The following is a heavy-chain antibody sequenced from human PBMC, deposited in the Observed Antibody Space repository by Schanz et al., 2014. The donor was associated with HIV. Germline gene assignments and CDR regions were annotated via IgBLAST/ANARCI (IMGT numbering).Heavy chain of an antibody. CDR3: ARDGAMAFSLGMDV. J-gene: IGHJ6*02. CDR1: GFTFSDYW. CDR2: IWYDGKNR. V-gene: IGHV3-33*08. D-gene: IGHD2-2*01. Sequence: VHLVESGGGMVQPGGSLRLSCAASGFTFSDYWMTWVRQAPGKGLEWVAVIWYDGKNRDYADSVKGRFTISRDNSKNTLYLQMNRMRTEDTAVYYCARDGAMAFSLGMDVWGQGTTVTVSS.